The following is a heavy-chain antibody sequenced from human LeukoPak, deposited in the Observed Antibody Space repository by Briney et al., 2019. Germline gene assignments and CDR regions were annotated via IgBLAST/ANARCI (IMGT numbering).Heavy chain of an antibody. V-gene: IGHV1-69*05. CDR1: GGTFSSYA. Sequence: ASVKVSCKASGGTFSSYAISWVRQAPGQGLEWMGGIIPIFGTANYAQKFQGRVTITTDESTSTAYMELSSLRSEDTAVYYCARDQGYCSSTSCREDYWSQGTLVTVSS. J-gene: IGHJ4*02. D-gene: IGHD2-2*01. CDR3: ARDQGYCSSTSCREDY. CDR2: IIPIFGTA.